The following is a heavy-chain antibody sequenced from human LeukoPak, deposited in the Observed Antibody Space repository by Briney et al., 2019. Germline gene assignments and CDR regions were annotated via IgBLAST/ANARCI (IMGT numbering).Heavy chain of an antibody. J-gene: IGHJ5*02. CDR2: INHSGST. CDR1: GGSISSSSYY. CDR3: ARKRITIFGVVISGNWFDP. Sequence: PTETLSLTCTVSGGSISSSSYYWSWIRQPPGTGLEWIGEINHSGSTNYNPSLKSRVTISVDTSKNQFSLKLSSVTAADTAVYYCARKRITIFGVVISGNWFDPWGQGTLVTVSS. V-gene: IGHV4-39*07. D-gene: IGHD3-3*01.